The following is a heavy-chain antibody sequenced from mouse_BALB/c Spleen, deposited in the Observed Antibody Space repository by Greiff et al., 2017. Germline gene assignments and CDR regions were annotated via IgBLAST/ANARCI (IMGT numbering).Heavy chain of an antibody. J-gene: IGHJ4*01. V-gene: IGHV1-55*01. CDR1: GYNFTSYW. D-gene: IGHD2-10*02. Sequence: QVQLQQPGAELVKPGTSVKLSCKASGYNFTSYWINWVKLRPGQGLEWIGDIYPGSGSTNYNEKFKSKATLTVDTSSSTAYMQLSSLASEDSALYYCAKSGYGNYDYAMDYWGQGTSVTVSS. CDR3: AKSGYGNYDYAMDY. CDR2: IYPGSGST.